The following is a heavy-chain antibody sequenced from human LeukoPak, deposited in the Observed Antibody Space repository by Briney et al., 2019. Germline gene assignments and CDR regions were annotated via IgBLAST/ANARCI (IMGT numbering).Heavy chain of an antibody. D-gene: IGHD6-13*01. CDR3: ARLARVAAAGSYSYHSLDV. CDR1: GGSITSYY. V-gene: IGHV4-59*08. J-gene: IGHJ6*02. CDR2: IYYSGST. Sequence: SETLSLTCSVSGGSITSYYWSWIRQPPGKGLEWIGYIYYSGSTNYNPSLKSRVTISVDTSKNQFSLRLSSVTAANTAVYYCARLARVAAAGSYSYHSLDVWGQGTTVTVSS.